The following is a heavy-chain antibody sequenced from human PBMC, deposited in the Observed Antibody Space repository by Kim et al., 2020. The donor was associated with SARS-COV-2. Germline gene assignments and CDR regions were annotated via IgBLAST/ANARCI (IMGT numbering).Heavy chain of an antibody. CDR3: AKDRYDDFWSHYYYYGMDV. CDR1: GFTFSSYA. J-gene: IGHJ6*02. Sequence: GGSLRLSCAASGFTFSSYAMSWVRQAPGKGLEWVSAISGSGGSTYYADSVKGRFTISRDNSKNTLYLQMNSLRAEDTAVYYCAKDRYDDFWSHYYYYGMDVWGQGTTVTVSS. V-gene: IGHV3-23*01. CDR2: ISGSGGST. D-gene: IGHD3-3*01.